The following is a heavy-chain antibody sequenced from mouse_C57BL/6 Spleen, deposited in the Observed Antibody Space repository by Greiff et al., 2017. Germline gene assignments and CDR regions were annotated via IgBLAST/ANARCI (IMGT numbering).Heavy chain of an antibody. Sequence: VQLQQSGPELVKPGASVKISCKASGYTFTDYYMNWVKQRHGKSLEWIGDINPNNGGTSYNQKFKGKATLTVDKSSSTAYMQLRSLTSEDSAVYYCATITTVSPFDYWGQGTTLTVSS. CDR3: ATITTVSPFDY. J-gene: IGHJ2*01. CDR2: INPNNGGT. V-gene: IGHV1-26*01. CDR1: GYTFTDYY. D-gene: IGHD1-1*01.